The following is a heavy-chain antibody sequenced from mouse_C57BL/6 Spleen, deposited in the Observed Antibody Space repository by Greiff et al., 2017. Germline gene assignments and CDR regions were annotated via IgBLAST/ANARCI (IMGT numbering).Heavy chain of an antibody. D-gene: IGHD4-1*01. Sequence: VQLQQSGPELVKPGASVKISCKASGYAFSSSWLNWVKPRPGKGLEWIGRIYPGDGDTNYNGKFKGKATLTADKSSSTAYMQLSSLTSEDSAVYFCARKEANWAWFAYWGQGTLVTVSA. CDR2: IYPGDGDT. J-gene: IGHJ3*01. V-gene: IGHV1-82*01. CDR1: GYAFSSSW. CDR3: ARKEANWAWFAY.